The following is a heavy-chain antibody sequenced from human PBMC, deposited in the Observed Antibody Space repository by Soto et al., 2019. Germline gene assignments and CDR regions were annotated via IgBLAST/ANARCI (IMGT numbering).Heavy chain of an antibody. Sequence: EVKMLESGGGLVQPGGSLRLSCAASGFTLSSYGMSWVRQAPGKGLEWVSAISGSGGSTYYADSVKGRFTISRDNSKKTLYLQMNSLRAEDTAVYYCAKGAYYHGSGSYFPFDYWGQGTLVTVSS. CDR2: ISGSGGST. J-gene: IGHJ4*02. CDR1: GFTLSSYG. V-gene: IGHV3-23*01. CDR3: AKGAYYHGSGSYFPFDY. D-gene: IGHD3-10*01.